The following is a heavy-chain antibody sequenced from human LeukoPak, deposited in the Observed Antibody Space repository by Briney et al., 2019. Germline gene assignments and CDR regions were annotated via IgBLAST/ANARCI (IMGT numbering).Heavy chain of an antibody. CDR3: ARGRGFMTTVTTHYYYGMDV. CDR1: GGSISSSSYY. V-gene: IGHV4-39*01. D-gene: IGHD4-17*01. Sequence: PSETLSLTCTVSGGSISSSSYYWDWIRQPPGKGLECIGSIYYSGSTYYNPSLKSRVTMSVDTSKNQFSLKLSSVTAADTAVYYCARGRGFMTTVTTHYYYGMDVWGQGTTVTVSS. CDR2: IYYSGST. J-gene: IGHJ6*02.